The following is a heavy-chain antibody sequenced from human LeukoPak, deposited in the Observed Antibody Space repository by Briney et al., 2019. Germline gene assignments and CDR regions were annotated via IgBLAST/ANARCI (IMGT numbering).Heavy chain of an antibody. J-gene: IGHJ4*02. V-gene: IGHV3-30*02. D-gene: IGHD6-6*01. CDR2: IRSDGSVK. CDR1: GFTFSGYG. Sequence: GGSLRLSCAASGFTFSGYGIHWVRQAPGKGLEWVAFIRSDGSVKYYAESVRGRFTISRDNSKNTLYLQMNSLRAEDTAVYYCARDDPSMIAALHYWGQGTLVTVSS. CDR3: ARDDPSMIAALHY.